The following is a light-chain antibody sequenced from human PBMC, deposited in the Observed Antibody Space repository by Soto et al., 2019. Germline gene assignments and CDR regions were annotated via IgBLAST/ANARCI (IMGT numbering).Light chain of an antibody. V-gene: IGKV3-15*01. Sequence: EIVMTQSPATLSVSPGERATLSCRASQSVSSNLAWYQQNPGQAPRLLIYGASTRATGIPARFSGSGSGTEFTLTISSLQSEDFAVYYCQQHDIWPPTFGQGTKVEIK. J-gene: IGKJ1*01. CDR3: QQHDIWPPT. CDR2: GAS. CDR1: QSVSSN.